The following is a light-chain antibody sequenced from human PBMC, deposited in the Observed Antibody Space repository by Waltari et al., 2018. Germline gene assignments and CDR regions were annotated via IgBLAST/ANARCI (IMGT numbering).Light chain of an antibody. CDR3: QVLDRITDHYV. CDR1: NIGIKS. CDR2: DDS. V-gene: IGLV3-21*02. Sequence: SYALTQPPSVSVAPGQTATIPCGGNNIGIKSVQWYLQRPGQAPVLFVYDDSHRPSGISYRLAGTKSGSMATLTIIRAEAGDEAVYYCQVLDRITDHYVFGSGTKVTVL. J-gene: IGLJ1*01.